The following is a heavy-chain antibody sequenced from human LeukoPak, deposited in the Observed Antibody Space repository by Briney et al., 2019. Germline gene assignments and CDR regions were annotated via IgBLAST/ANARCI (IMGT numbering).Heavy chain of an antibody. V-gene: IGHV3-23*01. CDR2: ISVSGNT. J-gene: IGHJ4*02. D-gene: IGHD2-15*01. CDR1: GFTFSSYG. Sequence: PGGSLRLSCAASGFTFSSYGMSWVRQGPGKGLEWVSAISVSGNTYHSDCVKGGFTISRDSSKNTLYLQINSLRAGDAAVYYCAKAPVTTCSGAYCYPFDYWSQGTLVTVSS. CDR3: AKAPVTTCSGAYCYPFDY.